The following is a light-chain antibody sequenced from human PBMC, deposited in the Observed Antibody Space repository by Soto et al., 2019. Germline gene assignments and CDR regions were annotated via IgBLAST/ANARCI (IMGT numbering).Light chain of an antibody. Sequence: EIVLTQSPGTLSLSPGERATISCRASQSVRDNYLSWYQKKPGQAPSLIMDGASSRATVIPDRFSGSGSGTDFTLTISRLEPYDSAVYFCQHYDSSLTFGGGTKVEI. J-gene: IGKJ4*01. CDR2: GAS. CDR1: QSVRDNY. CDR3: QHYDSSLT. V-gene: IGKV3-20*01.